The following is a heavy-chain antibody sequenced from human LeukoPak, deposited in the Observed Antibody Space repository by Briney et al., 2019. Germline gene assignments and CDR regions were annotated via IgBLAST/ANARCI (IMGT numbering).Heavy chain of an antibody. CDR2: ISGTGGST. Sequence: GGSLRLSCAASGFTFSSYAMSWVRQAPGKGLEWVSAISGTGGSTYYADSVKGRFTISRDNSKNTLYLQMNSLRAEDTAVYYCAKDLWFGELSPIDYWGQGTLVTVSS. D-gene: IGHD3-10*01. CDR1: GFTFSSYA. V-gene: IGHV3-23*01. J-gene: IGHJ4*02. CDR3: AKDLWFGELSPIDY.